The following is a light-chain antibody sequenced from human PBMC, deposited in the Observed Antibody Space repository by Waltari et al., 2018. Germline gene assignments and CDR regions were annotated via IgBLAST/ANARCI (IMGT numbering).Light chain of an antibody. CDR1: SPDVGGYNY. J-gene: IGLJ3*02. CDR3: CSFVGSYTSV. V-gene: IGLV2-11*01. CDR2: DVS. Sequence: QSALTQPRSVSGSPGQSVSLSCTGSSPDVGGYNYVSWYQQFPGNAPRLLLFDVSKRSSGVPDRFSGSKAGNTASLTISGLVPEDEAVYYCCSFVGSYTSVFGGGTKLTVL.